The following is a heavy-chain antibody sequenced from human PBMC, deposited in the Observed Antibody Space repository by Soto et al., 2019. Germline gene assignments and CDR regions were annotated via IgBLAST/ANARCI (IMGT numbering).Heavy chain of an antibody. CDR1: GFTFSSYS. Sequence: GGSLRLSCAASGFTFSSYSMNWVRQAPGKGLEWVSSISSSSSYIYYADSVKGRFTISRDNAKNSLYLQMNSLRAEDTAVYYCARGPSYYYDSSGYYYFYWGQGTLVTVSS. J-gene: IGHJ4*02. CDR3: ARGPSYYYDSSGYYYFY. CDR2: ISSSSSYI. D-gene: IGHD3-22*01. V-gene: IGHV3-21*01.